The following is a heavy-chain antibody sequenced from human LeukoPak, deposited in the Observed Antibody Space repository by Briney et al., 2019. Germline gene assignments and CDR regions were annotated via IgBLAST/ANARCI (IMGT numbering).Heavy chain of an antibody. Sequence: ASVKVSCKASGYTFTSYYMHWVRQAPGQGLEWMGIINPSGGSTSYAQKFQGRVTMTRDTSTSTVYMELSSLRSEDTAVYYCARDRGGYNRPIYYFDYWGQGPLVTVSS. CDR2: INPSGGST. CDR1: GYTFTSYY. CDR3: ARDRGGYNRPIYYFDY. D-gene: IGHD5-24*01. V-gene: IGHV1-46*01. J-gene: IGHJ4*02.